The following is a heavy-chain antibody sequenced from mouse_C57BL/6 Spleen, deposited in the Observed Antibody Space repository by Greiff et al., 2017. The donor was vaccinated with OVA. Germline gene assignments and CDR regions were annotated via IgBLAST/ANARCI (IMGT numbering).Heavy chain of an antibody. CDR2: IWSGGST. Sequence: QVQLQQSGPGLVQPSQSLSITCPVSGFSLTSYGVHWVRQSPGKGLEWLGVIWSGGSTDYNAAFISRLSISKDNSKSQVFFKMNSLQADDTAIYYCASVDYWGQGTAVTGSS. CDR3: ASVDY. CDR1: GFSLTSYG. J-gene: IGHJ4*01. V-gene: IGHV2-2*01.